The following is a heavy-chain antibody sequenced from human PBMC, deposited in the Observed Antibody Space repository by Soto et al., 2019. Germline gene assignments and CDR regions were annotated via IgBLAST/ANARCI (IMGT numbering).Heavy chain of an antibody. D-gene: IGHD6-19*01. Sequence: GGSLRPSCAASGFTFSGYSMTWVRQAPGKGLEWVSHISGSSGTIYYADSVKGRFTISRDNAKNSLYLQMNSLRAEDTAVYYCARFYSSTATYYYYMDVWGKGTTVTVSS. CDR3: ARFYSSTATYYYYMDV. J-gene: IGHJ6*03. CDR2: ISGSSGTI. V-gene: IGHV3-48*04. CDR1: GFTFSGYS.